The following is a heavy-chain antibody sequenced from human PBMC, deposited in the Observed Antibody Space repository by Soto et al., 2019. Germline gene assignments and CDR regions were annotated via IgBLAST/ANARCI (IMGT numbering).Heavy chain of an antibody. V-gene: IGHV4-39*01. CDR1: GGSISTSRSY. CDR3: ARQPTTGDTDLWFDP. D-gene: IGHD2-21*01. J-gene: IGHJ5*02. Sequence: QLQLLESGPGLVKASETMSFTCNVSGGSISTSRSYWAWIRRPPGKGLEWLANIFYSGSTYYNPSLASRVTVSVDTSKNEFSLKLRSVTAADTAVYYCARQPTTGDTDLWFDPWGQGTLVTVSS. CDR2: IFYSGST.